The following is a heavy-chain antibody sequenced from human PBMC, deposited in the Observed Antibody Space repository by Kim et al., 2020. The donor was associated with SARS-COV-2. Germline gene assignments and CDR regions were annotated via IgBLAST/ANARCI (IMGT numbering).Heavy chain of an antibody. CDR3: AKYVVTAIVLGLDY. Sequence: GGSLRLSCAASGFTFSSYAMRWVRQAPGKGLEWVSAISGSGGSTYYADSVKGRFTISRDNSKNTLYLQMNSLRAEDTAVYYCAKYVVTAIVLGLDYRGQGTLVTVSS. CDR2: ISGSGGST. J-gene: IGHJ4*02. V-gene: IGHV3-23*01. D-gene: IGHD2-21*02. CDR1: GFTFSSYA.